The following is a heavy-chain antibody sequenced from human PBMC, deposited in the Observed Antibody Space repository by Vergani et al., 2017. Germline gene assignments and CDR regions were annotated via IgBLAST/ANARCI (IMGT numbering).Heavy chain of an antibody. Sequence: QVQLVESGGGLVKPGGSLRLSCAASGFSFSDHYMTWIRQAPGKGLEWVSYIRNSGNTIEYADSVKGRCSISRDNAKSSLFLQMDSLRAEDTAVYYCARVHRDYNNYPGTFDIWGQGSMVTVSS. V-gene: IGHV3-11*01. CDR1: GFSFSDHY. D-gene: IGHD5-24*01. CDR2: IRNSGNTI. J-gene: IGHJ3*02. CDR3: ARVHRDYNNYPGTFDI.